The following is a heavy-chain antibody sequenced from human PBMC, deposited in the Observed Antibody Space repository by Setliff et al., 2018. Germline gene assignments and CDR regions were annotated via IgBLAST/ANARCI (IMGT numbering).Heavy chain of an antibody. J-gene: IGHJ4*02. CDR3: AKQGDLAFDY. V-gene: IGHV1-2*02. D-gene: IGHD3-16*01. CDR1: GYPFVGYY. Sequence: ASVKVSCKTSGYPFVGYYIYWMRQAPGQGPEWMGWIDPKSGRTKYAVKFQGRVTMTRDTSINTIYMEVSGLTSDDTAMYYCAKQGDLAFDYWGQGTQVTVSS. CDR2: IDPKSGRT.